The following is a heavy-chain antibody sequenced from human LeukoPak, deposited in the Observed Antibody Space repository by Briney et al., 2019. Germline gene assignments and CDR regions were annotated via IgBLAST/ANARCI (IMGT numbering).Heavy chain of an antibody. CDR3: ARDRVGSGWPRPWYFEF. V-gene: IGHV1-2*02. D-gene: IGHD6-19*01. CDR1: GYTFTGYY. J-gene: IGHJ4*02. Sequence: ASVKVSCKPSGYTFTGYYLHWVRQAPAQGRVWMGWINPNTGATTYAEKFQGRVTMARDTPIDTAYMEMRSLRSDDTAVYYCARDRVGSGWPRPWYFEFWGQGTLITVSS. CDR2: INPNTGAT.